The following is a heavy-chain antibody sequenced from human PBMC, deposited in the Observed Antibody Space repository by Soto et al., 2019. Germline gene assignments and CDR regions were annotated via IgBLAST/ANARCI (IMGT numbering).Heavy chain of an antibody. CDR3: VRVGSYYGSSGNLLDAFDA. J-gene: IGHJ3*01. D-gene: IGHD3-22*01. V-gene: IGHV3-72*01. CDR1: GFAFSDYY. Sequence: GGPLRLSCAAFGFAFSDYYIHWVRQAPESGLDWVDIIRNKYHQYSTVYAASGKGSFTISREDSRNSVYLQMNSLESDDTAVYYFVRVGSYYGSSGNLLDAFDAWGLVTMVTVSS. CDR2: IRNKYHQYST.